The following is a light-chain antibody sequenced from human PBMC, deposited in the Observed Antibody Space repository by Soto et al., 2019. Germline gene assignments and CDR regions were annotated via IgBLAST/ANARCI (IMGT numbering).Light chain of an antibody. Sequence: DIQMTQSPSSLSASVGDRVTITCRASQSISSYLNWYHQKPGKAHKLLIYGASSLQSGVPSRFSGSGSGTDFTLTISSLQPEDFATYYCQQSYSTLYTFGQGTKLEIK. J-gene: IGKJ2*01. CDR3: QQSYSTLYT. V-gene: IGKV1-39*01. CDR2: GAS. CDR1: QSISSY.